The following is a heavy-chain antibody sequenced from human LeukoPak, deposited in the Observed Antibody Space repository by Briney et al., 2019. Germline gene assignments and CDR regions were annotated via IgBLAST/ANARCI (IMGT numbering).Heavy chain of an antibody. V-gene: IGHV4-34*01. CDR3: ARGRRGYSSSFQRSYYYYYMDV. Sequence: SETLSLTCALYGGSFSGYYWSWIRQPPGKGLEWIGEINHSGSTNYNPSIKSQVTISVDTSKNQFSLKLSSVTAADTAVYYCARGRRGYSSSFQRSYYYYYMDVWGKGTTVTVSS. CDR1: GGSFSGYY. CDR2: INHSGST. D-gene: IGHD6-6*01. J-gene: IGHJ6*03.